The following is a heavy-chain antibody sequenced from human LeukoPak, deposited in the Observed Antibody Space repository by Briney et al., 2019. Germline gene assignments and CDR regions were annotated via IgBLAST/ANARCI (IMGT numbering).Heavy chain of an antibody. Sequence: GGSLRLSCAASGFTFSSYWMTWVRQAPGKGLEWVANIKQDGSEDYYVDSVKGRFTISRDNARNSLDLQMNSLRAEDTAVYYCVRALYDFWNGHYGMDVWGQGTTVAVS. D-gene: IGHD3-3*01. J-gene: IGHJ6*02. CDR2: IKQDGSED. V-gene: IGHV3-7*05. CDR3: VRALYDFWNGHYGMDV. CDR1: GFTFSSYW.